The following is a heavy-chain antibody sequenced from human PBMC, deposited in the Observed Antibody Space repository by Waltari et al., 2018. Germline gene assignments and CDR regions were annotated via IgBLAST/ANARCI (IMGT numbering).Heavy chain of an antibody. CDR3: ATLPYGGNGAVDY. CDR2: INPSSGGT. CDR1: GYTFTGYY. Sequence: QVQLVQSGAEVKKPGASVKVSCKASGYTFTGYYMHWVRQAPGQGLEWMGWINPSSGGTNYAQKFQGRVTMTRDTSISTAYMELSRLRSDDTAVYYCATLPYGGNGAVDYWGQGTLVTVSS. J-gene: IGHJ4*02. D-gene: IGHD4-17*01. V-gene: IGHV1-2*02.